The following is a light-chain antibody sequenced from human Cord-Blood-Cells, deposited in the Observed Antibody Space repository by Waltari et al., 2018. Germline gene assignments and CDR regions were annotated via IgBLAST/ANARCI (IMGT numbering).Light chain of an antibody. CDR3: QQYGSSRT. V-gene: IGKV3-20*01. CDR1: QSVSSSY. Sequence: EIVLTQSPGTLSLSPGESATLSCRASQSVSSSYLAWYQQKPGQAPRLLIYGASSRATGIPDRLSGSGSGTDFTLTISRLEPEDFAVYYCQQYGSSRTFGQGTKVEIK. CDR2: GAS. J-gene: IGKJ1*01.